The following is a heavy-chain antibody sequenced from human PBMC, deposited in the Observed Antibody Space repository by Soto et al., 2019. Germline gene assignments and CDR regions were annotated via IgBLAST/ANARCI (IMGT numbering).Heavy chain of an antibody. CDR1: GFSLSNARMG. D-gene: IGHD5-18*01. V-gene: IGHV2-26*01. CDR2: IFSNDDK. Sequence: QVTLKESGPVLVKPTETLTLTCTVSGFSLSNARMGVSWIRQPPGKALEWLAHIFSNDDKSYNTSLKSRLTIAKDTSKRQVVLPMTNMDPGHTATYQGARIGQLLVVPYMDVWGKGTTVTVSS. CDR3: ARIGQLLVVPYMDV. J-gene: IGHJ6*03.